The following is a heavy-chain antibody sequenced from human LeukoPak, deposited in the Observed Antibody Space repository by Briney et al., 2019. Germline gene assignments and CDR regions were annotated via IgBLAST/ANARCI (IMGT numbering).Heavy chain of an antibody. CDR1: GGSISTYY. V-gene: IGHV4-59*01. D-gene: IGHD3-22*01. J-gene: IGHJ6*03. CDR2: IFYSGST. CDR3: AAVQDYYDSSGYSYYYYYYMDV. Sequence: SETLSLTCTVSGGSISTYYWSWIRQPPGKGLEWIGYIFYSGSTNYNPSLKSRVTISVDTSKNQFSLNLSSVTAADTAVYYCAAVQDYYDSSGYSYYYYYYMDVWGKGTTVTVSS.